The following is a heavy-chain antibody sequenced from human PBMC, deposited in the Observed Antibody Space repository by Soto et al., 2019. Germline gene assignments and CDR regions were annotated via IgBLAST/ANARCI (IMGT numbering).Heavy chain of an antibody. CDR2: IKQDGSEK. CDR3: ARHQITYYYDSSGSDAFDI. Sequence: GGSLRLSCAASGFTFSSYWMSWVRQAPGKGLEWVANIKQDGSEKYYVDSVKGRFTISRDNAKNSLYLQMNSLRAEDTAVYYCARHQITYYYDSSGSDAFDIWGQGTMVTVSS. J-gene: IGHJ3*02. D-gene: IGHD3-22*01. CDR1: GFTFSSYW. V-gene: IGHV3-7*01.